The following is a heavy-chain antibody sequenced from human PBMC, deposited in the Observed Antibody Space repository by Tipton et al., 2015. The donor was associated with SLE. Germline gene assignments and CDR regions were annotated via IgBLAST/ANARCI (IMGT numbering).Heavy chain of an antibody. J-gene: IGHJ6*02. CDR1: GESFNGYF. CDR2: IYAGGST. CDR3: ARVEDIVVVVATYGMDV. V-gene: IGHV4-59*10. Sequence: TLSLTCAVYGESFNGYFWSWIRQPAGKGLEWIGHIYAGGSTNYNSSLKSRVTMSVDTSMNQFSLKLSSVTAADTAVYYCARVEDIVVVVATYGMDVWGQGTTVTVSS. D-gene: IGHD2-15*01.